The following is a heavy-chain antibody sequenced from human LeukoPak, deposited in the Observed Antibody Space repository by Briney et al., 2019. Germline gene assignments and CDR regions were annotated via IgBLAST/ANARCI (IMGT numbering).Heavy chain of an antibody. D-gene: IGHD3-10*01. Sequence: SETLSLTCTVSGGSISSYYWSWIRQPPGKGLEWIGYIYYSGSTNYNPSLKSRVTISVDTSKNQFSLKLSSVTAADTAVYYCARQGSGSYYSLSYGMDVWGQGTTVTVSS. CDR2: IYYSGST. CDR3: ARQGSGSYYSLSYGMDV. V-gene: IGHV4-59*01. J-gene: IGHJ6*02. CDR1: GGSISSYY.